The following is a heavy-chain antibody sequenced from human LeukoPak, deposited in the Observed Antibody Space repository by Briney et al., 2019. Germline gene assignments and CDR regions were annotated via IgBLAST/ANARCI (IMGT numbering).Heavy chain of an antibody. CDR2: ISYDGSNK. Sequence: GGSLRLSCAASGFTFSSYAMHWVRQAPGKGLEWVAVISYDGSNKYYADSVKGRFTISRDNSKNTLYLQMNSLRAEDTAVYYCARGGGGDYYYYYMDVWGKGTTVTISS. D-gene: IGHD3-16*01. J-gene: IGHJ6*03. CDR1: GFTFSSYA. V-gene: IGHV3-30*04. CDR3: ARGGGGDYYYYYMDV.